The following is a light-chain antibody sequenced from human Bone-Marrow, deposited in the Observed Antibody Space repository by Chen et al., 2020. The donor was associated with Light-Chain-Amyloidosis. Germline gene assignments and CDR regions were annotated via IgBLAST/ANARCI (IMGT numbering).Light chain of an antibody. CDR3: QVWDRSSDRPV. Sequence: SYVLTQPSSVSVAPGQTATTACGGNHIGSTSVPWYQHPPGQAPLLVVYDDSDRPSGIPWRLSGSNSGNTATLTISRVEAGDEADYYCQVWDRSSDRPVFGGGTKLTVL. CDR2: DDS. CDR1: HIGSTS. J-gene: IGLJ3*02. V-gene: IGLV3-21*02.